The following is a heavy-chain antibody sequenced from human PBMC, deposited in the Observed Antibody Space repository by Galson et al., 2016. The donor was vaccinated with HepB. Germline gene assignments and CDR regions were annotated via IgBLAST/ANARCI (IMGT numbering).Heavy chain of an antibody. CDR3: ARGVYGDHGWFDY. V-gene: IGHV3-66*02. CDR2: IYSGGTT. D-gene: IGHD4-17*01. Sequence: SLRLSCAASGFTVSSNYMTWVRQAPGKGLEYVSVIYSGGTTYYADSVKGRFTISRDNSKNTLFLQMNTLRAEDTAVCYCARGVYGDHGWFDYWGRGTLVTVSS. CDR1: GFTVSSNY. J-gene: IGHJ4*02.